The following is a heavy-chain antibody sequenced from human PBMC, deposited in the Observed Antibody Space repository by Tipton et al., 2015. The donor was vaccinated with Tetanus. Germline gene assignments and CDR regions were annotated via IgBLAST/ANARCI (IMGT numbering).Heavy chain of an antibody. J-gene: IGHJ6*02. Sequence: LRLSCTVSGGSISTYHWNWIRQFPGKGLEWIGYIDYFGTTKYNPSLQSRVTISVDTSKNQFSLQLAFVTAADTAIYYCARERIEAFFYHGLDVWGPGTTVTVSS. CDR1: GGSISTYH. D-gene: IGHD2/OR15-2a*01. CDR3: ARERIEAFFYHGLDV. CDR2: IDYFGTT. V-gene: IGHV4-59*01.